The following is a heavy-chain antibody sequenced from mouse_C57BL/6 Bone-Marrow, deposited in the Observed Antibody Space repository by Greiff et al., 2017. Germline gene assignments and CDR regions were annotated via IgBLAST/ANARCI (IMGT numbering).Heavy chain of an antibody. V-gene: IGHV5-2*03. Sequence: EVKVEESGGGLVQPGESLKLSCESNEYEFPSHDMSWVRKTPEKRLELVAAINSDGGSTYYPDTMERRFIISRDNTKKTLYLQMSSLRSEDTALYYCARRGPYWYFDVWGTGTTVTVSS. J-gene: IGHJ1*03. CDR2: INSDGGST. CDR1: EYEFPSHD. CDR3: ARRGPYWYFDV.